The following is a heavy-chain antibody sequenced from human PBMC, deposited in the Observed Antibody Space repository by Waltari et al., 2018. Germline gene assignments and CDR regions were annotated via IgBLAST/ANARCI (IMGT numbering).Heavy chain of an antibody. CDR1: GFTFSTYW. V-gene: IGHV3-7*01. D-gene: IGHD6-19*01. CDR2: IKDDGSEK. Sequence: EVHLVESGGGLVQPGGSLRLSCAASGFTFSTYWMTWVRQAPGKGLEWLANIKDDGSEKNYVDSVKGRFTISRDNAKNSLYLQMNSLRAEDTAVYYCAKGSVAVYFDYWGQGALVTVSS. CDR3: AKGSVAVYFDY. J-gene: IGHJ4*02.